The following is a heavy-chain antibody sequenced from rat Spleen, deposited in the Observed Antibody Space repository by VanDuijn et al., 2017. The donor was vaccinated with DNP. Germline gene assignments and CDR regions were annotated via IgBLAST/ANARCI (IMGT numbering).Heavy chain of an antibody. V-gene: IGHV5S13*01. CDR1: GLSFSNYD. Sequence: EVQLVESGGGLVQPGRSLKLSCAASGLSFSNYDMAWVRQAPTKGLEWVASTSPGGGSTHYRDSVKGRFTISRDNAKDTLYLQMNSLRSEDTATYYCAREGDYYDGYGDALDAWGQGTSVTVSS. J-gene: IGHJ4*01. CDR2: TSPGGGST. D-gene: IGHD1-12*03. CDR3: AREGDYYDGYGDALDA.